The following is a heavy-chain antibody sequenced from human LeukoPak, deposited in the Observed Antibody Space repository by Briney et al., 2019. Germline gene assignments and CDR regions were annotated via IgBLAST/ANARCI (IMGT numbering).Heavy chain of an antibody. CDR2: MNWNGDST. D-gene: IGHD2-15*01. CDR1: GFTFDYYG. J-gene: IGHJ3*02. V-gene: IGHV3-20*04. Sequence: GGSLRLSCAASGFTFDYYGMSWVRQAPGKGLEGVCGMNWNGDSTGYADSVKGRFTISSDNAKNSLYLQMNSLRAEDTALYYCERTKDIVVVVAADAFDIWGQGTMVTVSS. CDR3: ERTKDIVVVVAADAFDI.